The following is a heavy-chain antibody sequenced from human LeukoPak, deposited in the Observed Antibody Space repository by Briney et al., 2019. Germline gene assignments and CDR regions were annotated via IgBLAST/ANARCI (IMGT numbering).Heavy chain of an antibody. CDR3: AKVATPNTLDALDI. CDR2: VSLSDNI. D-gene: IGHD1/OR15-1a*01. CDR1: GFTFSSYG. Sequence: GGSLRLSCAASGFTFSSYGMTWIRQAPGKGLEWISLVSLSDNIFYADSVKGRFTISRDNSKSTVHLQMDSLRVDDTAVYYCAKVATPNTLDALDIWGQGTLVTVSS. V-gene: IGHV3-23*01. J-gene: IGHJ3*02.